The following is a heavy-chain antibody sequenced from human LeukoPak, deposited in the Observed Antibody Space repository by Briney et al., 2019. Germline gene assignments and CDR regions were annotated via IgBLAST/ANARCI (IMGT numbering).Heavy chain of an antibody. CDR1: GFTFRSYA. J-gene: IGHJ4*02. CDR3: AKGGLYYYDSSGYFDY. Sequence: PGVSLRLSCAASGFTFRSYAMSWVRQAPGKGLEWVATISGSGGSTYYADSVKGRFTISRDNSKNTLYLQMNSLRAEDTAVYYCAKGGLYYYDSSGYFDYWGQGTLVTVSS. D-gene: IGHD3-22*01. V-gene: IGHV3-23*01. CDR2: ISGSGGST.